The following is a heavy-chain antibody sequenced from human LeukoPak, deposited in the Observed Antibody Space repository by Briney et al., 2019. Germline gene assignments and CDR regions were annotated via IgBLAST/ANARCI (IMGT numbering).Heavy chain of an antibody. CDR2: IKSKTDGETT. D-gene: IGHD3-16*02. V-gene: IGHV3-15*01. Sequence: PGGSLRLSCAASGFTFTNAWMTWVRQAPGQGREWVARIKSKTDGETTDYAAPVKGRFTISRDDSKNTLYLQMNSLKTEDTAVYYCTTDYYDYVWGSYRPDYWGQGTLVTVSS. J-gene: IGHJ4*02. CDR1: GFTFTNAW. CDR3: TTDYYDYVWGSYRPDY.